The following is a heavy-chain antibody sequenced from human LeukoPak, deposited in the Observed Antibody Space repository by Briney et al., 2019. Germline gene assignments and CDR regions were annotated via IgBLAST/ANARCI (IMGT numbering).Heavy chain of an antibody. J-gene: IGHJ5*01. D-gene: IGHD4-17*01. CDR3: AKESTVTPGNVNWFDS. V-gene: IGHV3-48*03. CDR2: ISSSGSTI. CDR1: GFTFSSYE. Sequence: PGGSLRLSCAASGFTFSSYEMNWVRQAPGKGLEWVSYISSSGSTIYYADSVKGRFTISRDNSKNTLYLRMKSLRAEDTAIYYCAKESTVTPGNVNWFDSWGQGTLVTVSS.